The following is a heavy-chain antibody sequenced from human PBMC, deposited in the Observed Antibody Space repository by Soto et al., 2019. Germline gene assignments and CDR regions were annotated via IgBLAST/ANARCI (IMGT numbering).Heavy chain of an antibody. CDR2: IHRAGVT. Sequence: QVHLQESGPGLVKPSETLSLTCAISGGSTSSSDWWTWVRQPPGEGLEWIGEIHRAGVTNYNSSLKSRLTISLDHSRNQFSLSLTSVTAADAAVYFCAVRPEIHPRWGQGILVPVSS. D-gene: IGHD5-18*01. CDR3: AVRPEIHPR. CDR1: GGSTSSSDW. V-gene: IGHV4-4*02. J-gene: IGHJ4*02.